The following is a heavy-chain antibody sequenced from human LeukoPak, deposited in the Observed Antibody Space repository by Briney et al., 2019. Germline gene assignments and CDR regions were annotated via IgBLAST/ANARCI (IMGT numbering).Heavy chain of an antibody. CDR1: GFTFSTYT. Sequence: GGSLRLSCAASGFTFSTYTMNWVRQAPGKGLEWVSSISGSSSFIYYADSVEGRITISRDNARNSVFLQMNSLRAEDTAVYYCARDAGGIAAAGHFDYWGQGTLVSVSS. D-gene: IGHD6-13*01. J-gene: IGHJ4*02. CDR3: ARDAGGIAAAGHFDY. V-gene: IGHV3-21*01. CDR2: ISGSSSFI.